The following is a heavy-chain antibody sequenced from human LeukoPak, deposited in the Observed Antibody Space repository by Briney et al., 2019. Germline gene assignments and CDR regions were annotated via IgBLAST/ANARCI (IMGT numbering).Heavy chain of an antibody. V-gene: IGHV1-69*06. D-gene: IGHD6-25*01. CDR1: GGTFSSYA. CDR3: ARERTPGSGYGVDY. Sequence: GASVKVSCKASGGTFSSYAISWVRQAPGQGLEWMGGIIPIFGTANYAQKFQGRVTITADKSTSTAYMELSRLRSDDTAVYYCARERTPGSGYGVDYWGQGTVVTVSS. J-gene: IGHJ4*02. CDR2: IIPIFGTA.